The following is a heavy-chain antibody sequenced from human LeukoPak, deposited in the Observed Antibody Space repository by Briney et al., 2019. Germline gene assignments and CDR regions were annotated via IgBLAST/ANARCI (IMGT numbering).Heavy chain of an antibody. CDR3: ARGASGWYWLDY. CDR1: GGSISGYN. CDR2: IYYTGST. V-gene: IGHV4-59*01. J-gene: IGHJ4*02. D-gene: IGHD6-19*01. Sequence: SETLSLTCTVSGGSISGYNWNWIRQSPGKGLEWIGNIYYTGSTNYNPSFKGRVTISVDTSKNQFSLRLTSVTAADTAVFYCARGASGWYWLDYWGRGTLVTVSS.